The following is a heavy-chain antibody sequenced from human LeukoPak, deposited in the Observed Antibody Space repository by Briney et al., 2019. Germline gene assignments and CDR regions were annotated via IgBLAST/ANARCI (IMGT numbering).Heavy chain of an antibody. CDR1: GFTVSSNY. V-gene: IGHV3-53*01. CDR3: VRAVHHLFYSDSSGYYGDAFDV. Sequence: GGSLRLSCAASGFTVSSNYMSWVRQAPGKGLEWVSVIYSGGSTYYADSVKGRFTISRDNSKNTLYLQMNSLRAEDTAVYYCVRAVHHLFYSDSSGYYGDAFDVWGQGTVVTVSS. J-gene: IGHJ3*01. D-gene: IGHD3-22*01. CDR2: IYSGGST.